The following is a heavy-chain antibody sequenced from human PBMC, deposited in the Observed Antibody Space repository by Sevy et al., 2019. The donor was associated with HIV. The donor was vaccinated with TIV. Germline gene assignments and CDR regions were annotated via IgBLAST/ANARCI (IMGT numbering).Heavy chain of an antibody. CDR3: AITKDYYDNSGYTFDY. CDR1: GYTLSELS. D-gene: IGHD3-22*01. Sequence: ASVKVSCKVFGYTLSELSMHWVRQTPGKGLEWMGSFDPEDGETIYAQKFQGRVAMTEDTSTETAYMELRSLRSEDTAVFYCAITKDYYDNSGYTFDYWGQGTLVTVSS. V-gene: IGHV1-24*01. J-gene: IGHJ4*02. CDR2: FDPEDGET.